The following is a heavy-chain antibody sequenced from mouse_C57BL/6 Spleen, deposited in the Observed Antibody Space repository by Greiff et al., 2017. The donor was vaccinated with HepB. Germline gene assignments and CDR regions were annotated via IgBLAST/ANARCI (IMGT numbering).Heavy chain of an antibody. V-gene: IGHV5-17*01. CDR2: ISSGSSTI. CDR1: GFTFSDYG. CDR3: ARIPYYYGSSYYAMDY. D-gene: IGHD1-1*01. Sequence: EVKLVESGGGLVKPGGSLKLSCAASGFTFSDYGMHWVRQAPEKGLEWVAYISSGSSTIYYADTVKGRFTISRDNAKNTLFLQMTSLRSEDTAMYYCARIPYYYGSSYYAMDYWGQGTSVTVSS. J-gene: IGHJ4*01.